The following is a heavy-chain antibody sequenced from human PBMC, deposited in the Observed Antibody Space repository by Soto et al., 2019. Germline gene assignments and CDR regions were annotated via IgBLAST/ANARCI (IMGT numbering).Heavy chain of an antibody. CDR3: AKRLWAYSSSSSSFDI. Sequence: QVQLVQSGAEVKKPGSSVKVSCKASGGTFSSYAISWVRQAPGQGLEWMGGIIPIFGTANYAQKFQGRVTITADESTSTAYMELSSLRSEDTAVYYCAKRLWAYSSSSSSFDIWGQWTMVTVSS. V-gene: IGHV1-69*01. J-gene: IGHJ3*02. CDR1: GGTFSSYA. CDR2: IIPIFGTA. D-gene: IGHD6-6*01.